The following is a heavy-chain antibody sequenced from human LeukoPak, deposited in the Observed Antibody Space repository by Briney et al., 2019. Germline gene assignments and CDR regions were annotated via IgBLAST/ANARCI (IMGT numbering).Heavy chain of an antibody. V-gene: IGHV3-48*02. CDR2: IGSSGSPT. J-gene: IGHJ6*02. Sequence: GGSLRLTCAASGFAFSSYNMNWVRQAPGKGLEWISYIGSSGSPTHYADSVGGRFTISRDNAKNSLYLQMNSLRDEDTAVYFCARRPYSDTSGRLSDVWGQGTTVTVSS. CDR1: GFAFSSYN. D-gene: IGHD3-22*01. CDR3: ARRPYSDTSGRLSDV.